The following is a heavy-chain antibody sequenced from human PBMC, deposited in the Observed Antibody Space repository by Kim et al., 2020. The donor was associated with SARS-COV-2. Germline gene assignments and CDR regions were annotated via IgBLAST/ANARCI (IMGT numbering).Heavy chain of an antibody. D-gene: IGHD2-8*02. CDR2: INGGNGNT. J-gene: IGHJ6*02. Sequence: ASVKVSCKASGYSFGHFGFHWVRRAPGQRLEWMAFINGGNGNTKYSQKFQDRVTITRDTSASTVHLDLSSLGSEDTAMYYCAREKYWYDSGNNGFFGELDVWGQGTMVTVSS. CDR1: GYSFGHFG. V-gene: IGHV1-3*01. CDR3: AREKYWYDSGNNGFFGELDV.